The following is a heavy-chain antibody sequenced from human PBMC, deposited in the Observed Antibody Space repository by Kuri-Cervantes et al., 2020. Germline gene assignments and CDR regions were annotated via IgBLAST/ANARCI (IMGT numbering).Heavy chain of an antibody. D-gene: IGHD5-12*01. Sequence: GESLKISCAASGFTFNNFGMHWVRQAPGKGLEWVAVISYDGSNKYYADSVKGRFTISRDNSKNTLYLQMNSLRAEDTAVYYCARDLEGYDWGGMDVWGQGTTVTVSS. J-gene: IGHJ6*02. CDR1: GFTFNNFG. CDR2: ISYDGSNK. CDR3: ARDLEGYDWGGMDV. V-gene: IGHV3-30*19.